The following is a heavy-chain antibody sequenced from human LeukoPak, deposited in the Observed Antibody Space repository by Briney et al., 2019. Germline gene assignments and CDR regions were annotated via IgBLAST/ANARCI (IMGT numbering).Heavy chain of an antibody. V-gene: IGHV3-7*01. Sequence: GGSLRLSCAASGFTFSTYWMSWVRQAPGKGLEWVANIKQDGSEKYYVDSVKGRFTISRDNAKNSLYLQMNSLRADDTAVYYCARVGSQFLSWYFGYWGQGTLVTVSS. CDR3: ARVGSQFLSWYFGY. CDR2: IKQDGSEK. J-gene: IGHJ4*02. D-gene: IGHD3-10*01. CDR1: GFTFSTYW.